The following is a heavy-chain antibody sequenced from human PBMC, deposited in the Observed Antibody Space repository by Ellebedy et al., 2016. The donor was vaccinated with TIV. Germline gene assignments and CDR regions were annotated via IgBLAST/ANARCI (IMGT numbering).Heavy chain of an antibody. J-gene: IGHJ4*02. CDR1: GFTVSSNY. CDR2: IYSGGST. D-gene: IGHD6-19*01. Sequence: GESLKISCAASGFTVSSNYMSWVRQAPGKGLEWVSVIYSGGSTYYADSVKGRFTISRDNSKNTLYLQMSSLRAEDTAVYYCARGGSGWYWAFDYWGQGTLVTVSS. CDR3: ARGGSGWYWAFDY. V-gene: IGHV3-53*01.